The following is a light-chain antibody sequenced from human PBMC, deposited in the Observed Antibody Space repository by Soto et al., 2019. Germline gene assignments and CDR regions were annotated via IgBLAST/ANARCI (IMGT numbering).Light chain of an antibody. CDR1: RYVGNW. V-gene: IGKV1-5*03. J-gene: IGKJ2*01. CDR3: QQYNNS. CDR2: KAS. Sequence: GDSVTITCRASRYVGNWLAWDQHKPGRAPKLLISKASALQSGVPSRFSGSGFGTEFTLTISSLHPDDCATYYCQQYNNSFGQGNKLDIK.